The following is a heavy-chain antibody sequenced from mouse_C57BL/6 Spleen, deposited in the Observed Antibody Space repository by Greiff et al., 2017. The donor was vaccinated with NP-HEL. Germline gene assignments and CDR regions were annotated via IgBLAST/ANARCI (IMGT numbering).Heavy chain of an antibody. V-gene: IGHV1-52*01. CDR2: IDPSDSET. J-gene: IGHJ3*01. CDR1: GYTFTSYW. D-gene: IGHD1-1*01. Sequence: VKLQQPGAELVRPGSSVKLSCKASGYTFTSYWMHWVKQRPIQGLEWIGNIDPSDSETHYNQKFKDKATLTVDKSSSTAYMQLSSLTSEDSAVYYCARFYGSSSWFAYWGQGTLVTVSA. CDR3: ARFYGSSSWFAY.